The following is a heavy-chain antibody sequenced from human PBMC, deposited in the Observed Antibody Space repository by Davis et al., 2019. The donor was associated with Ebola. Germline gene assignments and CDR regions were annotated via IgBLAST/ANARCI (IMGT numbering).Heavy chain of an antibody. CDR1: GFTFDDYT. J-gene: IGHJ6*03. V-gene: IGHV3-43*01. Sequence: PGGSLRLSCAASGFTFDDYTIHWVRQAPGKGLEWVSLISWDGESTWYADSVKGRFTISRDNSKNSLYLQMNNLRTEDTALYYYTRGERYYDGSGPFVGEGAYYMDVWGKGTTVTVSS. D-gene: IGHD3-22*01. CDR3: TRGERYYDGSGPFVGEGAYYMDV. CDR2: ISWDGEST.